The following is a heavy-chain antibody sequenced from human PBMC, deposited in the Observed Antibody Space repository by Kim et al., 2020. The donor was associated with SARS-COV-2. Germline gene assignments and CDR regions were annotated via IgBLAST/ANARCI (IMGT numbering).Heavy chain of an antibody. V-gene: IGHV3-11*01. CDR3: ARVVPAADYFDY. CDR1: GFTFSDYY. D-gene: IGHD2-2*01. J-gene: IGHJ4*02. CDR2: ISSSGSTI. Sequence: GGSLRLSCAASGFTFSDYYMSWIRQAPGKGLEWVSYISSSGSTIYYADSVKGRFTISRDNAKNSLYLQMNSLRAEDTAAYYCARVVPAADYFDYWGQGTLVTVSS.